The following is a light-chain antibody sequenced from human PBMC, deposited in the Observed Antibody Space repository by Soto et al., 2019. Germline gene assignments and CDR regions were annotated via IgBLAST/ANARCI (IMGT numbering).Light chain of an antibody. CDR1: QSVSGW. CDR3: KQYETFSGT. CDR2: DAY. Sequence: DIQLTQSPYTLSASVGDTVTVTCRASQSVSGWLAWYQQKPGEAHKLMIYDAYALPRGVQSRFSGSGSGTKFTLTIASLQPDDFATYYCKQYETFSGTFGPGTKVDI. J-gene: IGKJ1*01. V-gene: IGKV1-5*01.